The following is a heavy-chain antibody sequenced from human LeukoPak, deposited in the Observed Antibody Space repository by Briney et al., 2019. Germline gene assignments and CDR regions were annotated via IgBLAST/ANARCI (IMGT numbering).Heavy chain of an antibody. CDR1: GGSISSSSYY. V-gene: IGHV4-39*01. CDR2: IYYSGST. CDR3: ARLTYGSGSYYNLDY. J-gene: IGHJ4*02. Sequence: SETLSLTCTVSGGSISSSSYYWGWVRQPPGKGLEWIGSIYYSGSTYYNPSLKSRVTISVDTSKNQFSLKLSSVTAADTAVYYCARLTYGSGSYYNLDYWGQGTLVTVSS. D-gene: IGHD3-10*01.